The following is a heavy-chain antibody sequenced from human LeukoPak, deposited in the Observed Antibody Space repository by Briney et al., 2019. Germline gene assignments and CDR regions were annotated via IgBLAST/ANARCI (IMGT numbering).Heavy chain of an antibody. D-gene: IGHD2-21*01. V-gene: IGHV3-30*18. Sequence: GGSLRLSCAASGFTFRSYGMHWVRQAPGKGLEWVAVVSYDGSSKYYADSVKGRFTISRENPKNTQYLQMNSLRAEDTAVYYCAKWRGPYLRFDYGMDVWGRGTTVTVSS. CDR1: GFTFRSYG. CDR3: AKWRGPYLRFDYGMDV. CDR2: VSYDGSSK. J-gene: IGHJ6*02.